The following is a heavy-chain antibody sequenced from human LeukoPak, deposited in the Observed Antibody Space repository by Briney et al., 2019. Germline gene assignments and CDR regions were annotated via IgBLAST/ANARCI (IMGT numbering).Heavy chain of an antibody. CDR2: IYYSGST. J-gene: IGHJ3*02. CDR1: GGSISSSSYY. CDR3: ARDFRAPNYYDSSGYYFDAFDI. Sequence: PSETLSLTCTVSGGSISSSSYYWGWIRQPPGKGLEWIGSIYYSGSTYYNPSLKSRVTISVDTSKNQFSLKLSSVTAADTAVYYCARDFRAPNYYDSSGYYFDAFDIWGQGTMVTVSS. D-gene: IGHD3-22*01. V-gene: IGHV4-39*07.